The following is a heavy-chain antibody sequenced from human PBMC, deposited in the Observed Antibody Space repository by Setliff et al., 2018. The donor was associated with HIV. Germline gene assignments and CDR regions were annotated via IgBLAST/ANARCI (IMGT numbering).Heavy chain of an antibody. V-gene: IGHV1-18*01. D-gene: IGHD3-3*01. CDR1: GGTFSNYA. CDR2: ISAYNGNT. J-gene: IGHJ4*02. Sequence: ASVKVSCKASGGTFSNYAISWVRQAPGQGLEWMGWISAYNGNTNYAQKLQGRVTMTTDTSTSTAYMELRSLRSEDTAVYYCAREIRNYDFWSGYWEDHYFDSWGQGTLVTVSS. CDR3: AREIRNYDFWSGYWEDHYFDS.